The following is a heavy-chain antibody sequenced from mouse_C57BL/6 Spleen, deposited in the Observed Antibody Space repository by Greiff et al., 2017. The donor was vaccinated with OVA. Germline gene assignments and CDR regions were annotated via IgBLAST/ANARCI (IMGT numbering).Heavy chain of an antibody. CDR2: ISGGGGNT. CDR1: GFTFSSYT. J-gene: IGHJ4*01. CDR3: ARGYYGNYLYYAMDY. Sequence: EVKLQESGGGLVKPGGSLKLSCAASGFTFSSYTMSWVRQTPEKRLEWVATISGGGGNTYYPDSVKGRFTISRDNAKNTLYLQMSSLRSEDTALYYCARGYYGNYLYYAMDYWGQGTSVTVSS. V-gene: IGHV5-9*01. D-gene: IGHD2-1*01.